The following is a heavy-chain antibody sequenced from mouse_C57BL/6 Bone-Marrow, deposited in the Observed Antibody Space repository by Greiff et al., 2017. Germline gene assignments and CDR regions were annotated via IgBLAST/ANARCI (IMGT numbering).Heavy chain of an antibody. CDR3: ARHRSYYGSFDLDY. CDR1: GFTFSDYG. J-gene: IGHJ2*01. CDR2: ISNLAYSI. V-gene: IGHV5-15*04. Sequence: EVKLVESGGGLVQPGGSLKLSCAASGFTFSDYGMAWVRQAPRKGPEWVAFISNLAYSIYYADTVTGRFTISRENAKNNLYLEMSRLRSEDTAMYYCARHRSYYGSFDLDYWGQGTTLTVSS. D-gene: IGHD1-1*01.